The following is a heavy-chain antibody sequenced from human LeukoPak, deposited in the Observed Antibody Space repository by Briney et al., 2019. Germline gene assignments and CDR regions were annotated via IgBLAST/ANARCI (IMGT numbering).Heavy chain of an antibody. CDR2: IYHSGST. CDR3: ARRVYNWFDP. J-gene: IGHJ5*02. CDR1: GFTFSSYS. Sequence: GSLRLSCAASGFTFSSYSMNWVRQPPGKGLEWIGEIYHSGSTNYNPSLKSRVTISVDTSKNQFSLKLSSVTAADTAVYYCARRVYNWFDPWGQGTLVTVSS. V-gene: IGHV4-34*01. D-gene: IGHD2-8*01.